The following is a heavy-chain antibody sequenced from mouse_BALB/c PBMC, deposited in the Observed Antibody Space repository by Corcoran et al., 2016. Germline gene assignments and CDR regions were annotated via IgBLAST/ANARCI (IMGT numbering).Heavy chain of an antibody. J-gene: IGHJ4*01. CDR2: IYPGSGNT. V-gene: IGHV1-84*02. CDR3: ARGLGHYAMDY. Sequence: QIQLQQSGSELVKPGASVKISCKASGYTFTDYYINWVKEKPGQGLEWIGWIYPGSGNTKYNEKFKGKATLTVDTSSSTAYMQLSSLTSEDTAVYFCARGLGHYAMDYWGQGTSVTVSS. CDR1: GYTFTDYY. D-gene: IGHD3-3*01.